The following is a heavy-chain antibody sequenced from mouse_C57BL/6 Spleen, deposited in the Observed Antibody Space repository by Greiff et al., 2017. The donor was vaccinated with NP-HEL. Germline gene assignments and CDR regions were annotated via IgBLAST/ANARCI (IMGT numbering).Heavy chain of an antibody. CDR3: ARFDCCRYVDV. D-gene: IGHD2-4*01. Sequence: EVKLMESGGGLVQPGGSLSLSCAASGFTFTDYYMSWVRQPPGKALEWLGFIRNKANGYTTEYSASVTGRFTISRDKSQSILYLQMNALRAGYSATYYFARFDCCRYVDVWGTGTTVTGSS. CDR1: GFTFTDYY. V-gene: IGHV7-3*01. CDR2: IRNKANGYTT. J-gene: IGHJ1*03.